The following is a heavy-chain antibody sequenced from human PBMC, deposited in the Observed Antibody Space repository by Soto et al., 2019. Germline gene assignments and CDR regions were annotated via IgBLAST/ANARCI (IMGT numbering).Heavy chain of an antibody. CDR3: ATALGYCSGGSCRYYYYYYMDV. D-gene: IGHD2-15*01. Sequence: EVQLVESGGGLVQPGGSLRLSCAASGFTFSSYRMSWVRQAPGKGLEWVANIKQAGSEKYYVDSVKGRFTISRDNAKNSLYLQMNSLRAEDTAVYYCATALGYCSGGSCRYYYYYYMDVWGKGTTVTVSS. CDR1: GFTFSSYR. CDR2: IKQAGSEK. J-gene: IGHJ6*03. V-gene: IGHV3-7*01.